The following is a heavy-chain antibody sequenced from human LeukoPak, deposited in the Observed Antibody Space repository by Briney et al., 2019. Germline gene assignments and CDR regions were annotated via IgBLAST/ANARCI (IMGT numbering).Heavy chain of an antibody. D-gene: IGHD3-22*01. J-gene: IGHJ6*02. CDR2: IWYDGSNK. CDR3: ARVSGDSSGYYYYYGMDV. V-gene: IGHV3-33*01. Sequence: GGSLRLSCAASGFTFSSYGVHWVRQAPGKGLEWVAVIWYDGSNKYYADSVKGRFTISRDNSKNTLYLRMNSLRAEDTAVYYCARVSGDSSGYYYYYGMDVWGQGTTVTVSS. CDR1: GFTFSSYG.